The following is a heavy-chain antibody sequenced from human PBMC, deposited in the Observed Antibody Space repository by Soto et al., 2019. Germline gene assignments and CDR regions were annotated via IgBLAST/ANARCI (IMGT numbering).Heavy chain of an antibody. Sequence: VQLVQSGAEVRKPGASVKVSCKTSGYTFTNYGINWVRQAPGQGLEWMGWINGYNGKTNYAQRVQGRVTLTTDTSTTTAYMELRSLRSDDTAIYYCARGPDPTYSDHWGQGTLVTVSS. CDR2: INGYNGKT. J-gene: IGHJ4*02. V-gene: IGHV1-18*01. CDR1: GYTFTNYG. CDR3: ARGPDPTYSDH.